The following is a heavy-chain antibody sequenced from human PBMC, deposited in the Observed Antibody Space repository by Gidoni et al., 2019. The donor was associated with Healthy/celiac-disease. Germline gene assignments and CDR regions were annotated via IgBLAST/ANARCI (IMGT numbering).Heavy chain of an antibody. Sequence: QVQLVQSGAEVKKPGASVKVSCKASGYTFTGYYMHWVRQAPGQGLEWMGWINPNSGGTNYAQKFQGRVTMTRDTSISTAYMELSRLRSDDTAVYYCARDSDYDSESYYFDYWGQGTLVTVSS. CDR3: ARDSDYDSESYYFDY. J-gene: IGHJ4*02. D-gene: IGHD3-22*01. V-gene: IGHV1-2*02. CDR1: GYTFTGYY. CDR2: INPNSGGT.